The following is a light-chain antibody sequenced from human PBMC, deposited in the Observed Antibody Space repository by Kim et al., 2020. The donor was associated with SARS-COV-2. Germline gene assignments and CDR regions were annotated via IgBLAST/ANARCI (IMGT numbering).Light chain of an antibody. CDR3: QAWDSSTAWV. V-gene: IGLV3-1*01. CDR1: KLGEKY. CDR2: QDS. J-gene: IGLJ3*02. Sequence: SYELTQPPSVSVSPGQTASITCSGDKLGEKYACWYQQKPGQSPVLVIYQDSKRPSGIPERFSGPNSGNTATLTISGTQAMDEADYYCQAWDSSTAWVFGG.